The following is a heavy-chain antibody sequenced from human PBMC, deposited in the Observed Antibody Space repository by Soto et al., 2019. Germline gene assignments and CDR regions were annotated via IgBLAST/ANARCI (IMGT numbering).Heavy chain of an antibody. CDR3: ARPFLWSGYLTEFRDGVDV. CDR1: GGSIDSFY. V-gene: IGHV4-59*01. Sequence: SETLSLTCTVSGGSIDSFYWSWIRQFPGKGLEWIGYIYYSGSTTNYNPSLKSRATLSVDTSKNQFSLKLSSMTAADTAVYYCARPFLWSGYLTEFRDGVDVWGPGTRVTVSS. D-gene: IGHD3-3*01. J-gene: IGHJ6*02. CDR2: IYYSGSTT.